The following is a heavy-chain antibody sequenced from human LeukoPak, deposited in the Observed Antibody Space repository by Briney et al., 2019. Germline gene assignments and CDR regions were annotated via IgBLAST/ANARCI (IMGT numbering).Heavy chain of an antibody. Sequence: GGSLRLSCAASGFTFSDYYMSWIRQAPGKGLEWVSYISDSSSIYYADSVKGRFTISRDNANNSLYLQMNSLRAEDTAVYYCARVCRDGYNGYYYYYYYMDVWGKGTTVTVSS. CDR2: ISDSSSI. CDR1: GFTFSDYY. CDR3: ARVCRDGYNGYYYYYYYMDV. D-gene: IGHD5-24*01. J-gene: IGHJ6*03. V-gene: IGHV3-69-1*01.